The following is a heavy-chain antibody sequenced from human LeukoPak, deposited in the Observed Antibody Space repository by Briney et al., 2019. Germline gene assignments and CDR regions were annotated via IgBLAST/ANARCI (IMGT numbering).Heavy chain of an antibody. CDR3: ARTLAYGSGSYSGYY. J-gene: IGHJ4*02. CDR2: ISAYNGNT. V-gene: IGHV1-18*04. D-gene: IGHD3-10*01. CDR1: GYTFTSYG. Sequence: ASVKVSCKASGYTFTSYGISWVRQAPGQGLEWMGWISAYNGNTNHAQKLQGRVTMTTDTSTSTAYMELRSLRSDDTAVYYCARTLAYGSGSYSGYYWGQGTLVTVSS.